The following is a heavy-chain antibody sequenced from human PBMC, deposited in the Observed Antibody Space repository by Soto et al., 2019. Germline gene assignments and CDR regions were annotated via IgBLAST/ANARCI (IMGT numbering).Heavy chain of an antibody. V-gene: IGHV1-46*01. D-gene: IGHD2-15*01. CDR2: ISPSGGST. Sequence: ASVKVSCKASGYTFTSYYMHWVRQAPGQGLEWMGIISPSGGSTSYAQKFQGRVTMTRDASTNTVYMELSSLRSEDTAVYYCAKDVEGYCSGGSCYYYWYFDLWGRGTLVTVSS. CDR3: AKDVEGYCSGGSCYYYWYFDL. CDR1: GYTFTSYY. J-gene: IGHJ2*01.